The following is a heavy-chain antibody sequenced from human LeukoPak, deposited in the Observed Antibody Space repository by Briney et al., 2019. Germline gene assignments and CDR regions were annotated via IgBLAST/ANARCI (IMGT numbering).Heavy chain of an antibody. J-gene: IGHJ4*02. CDR2: MSPNNGNT. D-gene: IGHD7-27*01. CDR3: ASNPPRTGDFNY. CDR1: GYTFTNYD. V-gene: IGHV1-8*01. Sequence: ASVTVSCKTSGYTFTNYDINWVRQATGQGLEWMGWMSPNNGNTGYAQKFQGRVTMTRDTSINTAYMELSSPRSEDTAVYYCASNPPRTGDFNYWGQGALVTVSS.